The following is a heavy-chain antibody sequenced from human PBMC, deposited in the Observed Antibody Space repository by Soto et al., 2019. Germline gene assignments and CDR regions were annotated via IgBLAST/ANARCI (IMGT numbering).Heavy chain of an antibody. CDR3: ARGFPPGMPQY. Sequence: PSETLFLTCTVSGGSISSYYWSWIRQPPGKGLEWIGYIYYSGSTNYNPSLKSRVTISVDTSKNQFSLKLSSVTAADTAVYYCARGFPPGMPQYWGQGTLVTVSS. D-gene: IGHD2-2*01. J-gene: IGHJ4*02. V-gene: IGHV4-59*01. CDR2: IYYSGST. CDR1: GGSISSYY.